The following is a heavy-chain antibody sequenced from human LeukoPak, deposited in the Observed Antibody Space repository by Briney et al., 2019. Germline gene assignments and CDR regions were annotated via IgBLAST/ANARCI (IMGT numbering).Heavy chain of an antibody. CDR1: GGSISSSSA. CDR3: AKGEQWLVLYFQH. D-gene: IGHD6-19*01. CDR2: ISGSGGGT. J-gene: IGHJ1*01. V-gene: IGHV3-23*01. Sequence: ETLSLTCTVSGGSISSSSAYWGWIRQPPGKGLEWVAAISGSGGGTDYADSVKGRFTISRDNSKNTLYLQMNSLRAEDTAVYYCAKGEQWLVLYFQHWGQGTLVTVSS.